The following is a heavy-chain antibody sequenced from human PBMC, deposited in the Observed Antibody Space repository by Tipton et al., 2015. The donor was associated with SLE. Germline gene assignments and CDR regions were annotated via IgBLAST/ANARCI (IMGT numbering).Heavy chain of an antibody. CDR1: GYTFTDYY. CDR3: ARDWQQWMPLGAFDI. CDR2: INPNNGGT. J-gene: IGHJ3*02. V-gene: IGHV1-2*02. Sequence: QLVQSGAEVKKPGASVKVSCKASGYTFTDYYIHWVRHAPGKGLECMGWINPNNGGTQCAQKFQGRVTMTRDTSISTASMALSSLTSDDTAVYYCARDWQQWMPLGAFDIWGQGTMVTGSS. D-gene: IGHD6-19*01.